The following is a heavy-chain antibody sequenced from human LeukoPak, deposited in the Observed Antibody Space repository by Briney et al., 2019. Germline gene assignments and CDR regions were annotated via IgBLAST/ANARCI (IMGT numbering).Heavy chain of an antibody. V-gene: IGHV4-39*01. CDR2: IYYSGST. Sequence: SETLSLTCTVSGGSISSSSYYWGWIRQPPGKGLEWIGSIYYSGSTYYNPSLKSRVTISVDTSKNRFSLKLSSVTAADTAVYYCARLSGGTTTAHFDYWGQGTLVTVSS. J-gene: IGHJ4*02. D-gene: IGHD1-1*01. CDR3: ARLSGGTTTAHFDY. CDR1: GGSISSSSYY.